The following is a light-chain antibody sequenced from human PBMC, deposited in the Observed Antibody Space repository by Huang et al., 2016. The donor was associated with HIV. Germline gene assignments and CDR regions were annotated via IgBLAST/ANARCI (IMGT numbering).Light chain of an antibody. CDR3: QHYRSSPPMYT. V-gene: IGKV3-20*01. J-gene: IGKJ2*01. Sequence: EIVLTQSPGTLSLSPGQRATLSCRDSLSVSSSSVLAWYQQRPGQAPRLLIYGASTRATGIPDRFRCSGSGTDFTLTISRLEPEDFAVYYCQHYRSSPPMYTFGQGTKLEI. CDR2: GAS. CDR1: LSVSSSSV.